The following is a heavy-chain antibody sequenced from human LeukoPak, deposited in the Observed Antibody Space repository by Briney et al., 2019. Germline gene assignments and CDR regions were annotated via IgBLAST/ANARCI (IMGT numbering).Heavy chain of an antibody. J-gene: IGHJ4*02. CDR3: AKRVDSSGYYYLPYFDY. V-gene: IGHV3-23*01. D-gene: IGHD3-22*01. CDR1: GFTFSSYA. CDR2: ISGSGGST. Sequence: GGSLRLSCAASGFTFSSYAMSWVRQAPGKGLEWVSAISGSGGSTYYADSVKGRFTISRDNSKDTLYLQMNSLRAEDTAVYYCAKRVDSSGYYYLPYFDYWGQGTLVTVSS.